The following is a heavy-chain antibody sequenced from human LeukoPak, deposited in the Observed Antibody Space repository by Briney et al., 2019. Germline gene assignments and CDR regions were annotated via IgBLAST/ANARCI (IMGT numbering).Heavy chain of an antibody. J-gene: IGHJ4*02. CDR2: ISSSVTTV. V-gene: IGHV3-11*04. Sequence: PGGSLRLSCAASGFTFRDYYMAWIRQAPGKGLEWVSHISSSVTTVYYADSVRGRFTLSRDNAKNSVSLQMNSLRAEDTAVYYCARDERKGIVGSTNSYFDYWGQGTLVTVSS. CDR1: GFTFRDYY. CDR3: ARDERKGIVGSTNSYFDY. D-gene: IGHD1-26*01.